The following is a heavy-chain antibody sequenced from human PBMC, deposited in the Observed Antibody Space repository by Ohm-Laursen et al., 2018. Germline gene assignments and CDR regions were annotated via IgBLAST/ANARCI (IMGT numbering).Heavy chain of an antibody. Sequence: SLRLSCSASGFTFTTYGMAWVRQAPGKGLEWVSAISPIGATYYADSVKGRFTISRDNAKESLYLQMNSLRAEDTAVYYCARDNDGDYEDNFDCWGQGTVVTVSS. D-gene: IGHD4-17*01. V-gene: IGHV3-69-1*01. J-gene: IGHJ4*02. CDR3: ARDNDGDYEDNFDC. CDR2: ISPIGAT. CDR1: GFTFTTYG.